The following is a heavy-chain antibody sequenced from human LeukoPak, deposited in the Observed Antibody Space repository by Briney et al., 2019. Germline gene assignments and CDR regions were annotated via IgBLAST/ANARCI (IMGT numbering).Heavy chain of an antibody. CDR2: IKSDGST. Sequence: GGSLRLPCAASGFTFSSYWMHWVRQAPGKGLVWVSRIKSDGSTNYADSVKGRFTISRDNAKNTVSLQMNSLRPEDTAVYYCARDPDYGDPEWGQGTLVTVSS. D-gene: IGHD4-17*01. CDR3: ARDPDYGDPE. J-gene: IGHJ4*02. CDR1: GFTFSSYW. V-gene: IGHV3-74*01.